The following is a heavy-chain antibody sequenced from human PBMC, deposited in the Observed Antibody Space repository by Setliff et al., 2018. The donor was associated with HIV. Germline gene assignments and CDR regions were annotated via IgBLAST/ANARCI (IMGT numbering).Heavy chain of an antibody. Sequence: PGGSLRLSCSASGFTFSSYAMHWVRQAPGKGLEWVSDISRSGITSYYVDSVKGRFTISRDNAKNSLYLQMNSLRAEDTAVYYCARSRAAGFDYWGQGTLVTVSS. CDR1: GFTFSSYA. CDR2: ISRSGITS. V-gene: IGHV3-48*01. D-gene: IGHD6-13*01. CDR3: ARSRAAGFDY. J-gene: IGHJ4*02.